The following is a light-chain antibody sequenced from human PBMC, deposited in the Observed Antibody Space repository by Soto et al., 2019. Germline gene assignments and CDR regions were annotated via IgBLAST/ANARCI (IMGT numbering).Light chain of an antibody. CDR1: QTVTNNY. CDR2: GTS. V-gene: IGKV3-20*01. Sequence: EIVLTQSPGTLSLSPGERATLSCRASQTVTNNYLAWYQQKPGQAPRLLIYGTSTRDAGIPDRFSGSGSGTDVSFTIIRLEPDDLAVYYCPQYVWPPQFTFGPGTKVDIK. J-gene: IGKJ3*01. CDR3: PQYVWPPQFT.